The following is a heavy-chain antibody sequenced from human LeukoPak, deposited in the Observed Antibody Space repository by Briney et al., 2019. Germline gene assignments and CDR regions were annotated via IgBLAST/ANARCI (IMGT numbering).Heavy chain of an antibody. V-gene: IGHV4-39*01. CDR2: IYYSGST. CDR1: GGSIISTTYY. CDR3: AGHRGSYYLYMDV. Sequence: SETLSLTCTVSGGSIISTTYYWGWIRQPPGKGLEWIGSIYYSGSTYYNPSLKSRVTISVDTSKNQFSLKMRSETAADTAIYYCAGHRGSYYLYMDVWGKGTTVTVSS. J-gene: IGHJ6*03. D-gene: IGHD3-10*01.